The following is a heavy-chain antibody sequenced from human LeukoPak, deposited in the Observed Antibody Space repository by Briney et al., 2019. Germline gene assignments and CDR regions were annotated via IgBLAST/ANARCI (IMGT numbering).Heavy chain of an antibody. CDR2: IKQDGSEK. Sequence: GSLRLSCAASGFTFSSYWMSWVRQAPGKGLEWVANIKQDGSEKYYVDSVKGRFTISRDNAKNSLYLQMNSLRAEDTAVYYCAREIRFLEWLLSMAFDIWGQGTMVTVSS. J-gene: IGHJ3*02. D-gene: IGHD3-3*01. V-gene: IGHV3-7*01. CDR1: GFTFSSYW. CDR3: AREIRFLEWLLSMAFDI.